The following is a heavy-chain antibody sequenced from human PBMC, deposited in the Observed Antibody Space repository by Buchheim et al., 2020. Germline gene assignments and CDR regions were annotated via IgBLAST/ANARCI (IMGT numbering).Heavy chain of an antibody. CDR3: TSPDSVVVPAAMSGKYYYYGMDV. J-gene: IGHJ6*02. V-gene: IGHV3-73*02. Sequence: EVQLVESGGGLVQPGGSLKLYCAASGFTFSGSAMHWVRQASGKGLEWVGRIRSKANSYATPYAASVKGRFTISRDDSKNTAYLQMNSLKTKDTAVYYCTSPDSVVVPAAMSGKYYYYGMDVWGQGTT. D-gene: IGHD2-2*01. CDR2: IRSKANSYAT. CDR1: GFTFSGSA.